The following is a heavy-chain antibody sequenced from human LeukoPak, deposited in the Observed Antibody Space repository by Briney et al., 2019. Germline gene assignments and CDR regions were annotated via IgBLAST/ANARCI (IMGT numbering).Heavy chain of an antibody. CDR2: IKQDGSEK. J-gene: IGHJ4*02. CDR1: GFTFSSYW. CDR3: ATAGRSGSLDY. V-gene: IGHV3-7*01. D-gene: IGHD3-10*01. Sequence: PGGSLRLSCAASGFTFSSYWMNWVRQAPGKGLEWVANIKQDGSEKYYVDSVKGRFIISRDNAKNSLYLQMNSLRAEDTAVYYCATAGRSGSLDYWGQGTLVTVSS.